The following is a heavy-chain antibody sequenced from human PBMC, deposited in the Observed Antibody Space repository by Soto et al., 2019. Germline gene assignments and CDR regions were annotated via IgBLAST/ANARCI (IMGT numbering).Heavy chain of an antibody. Sequence: GGSLRLSCEASGFTVSSSYMSWVRQAPGKGLEWVSVVYSGGTTYYADSVKGRFTISRDTSKNTLYLQMNSLRAEDTAVYYCAREGRVGATQTLYGMDVWGQGTTVTVSS. D-gene: IGHD1-26*01. CDR2: VYSGGTT. CDR3: AREGRVGATQTLYGMDV. CDR1: GFTVSSSY. J-gene: IGHJ6*02. V-gene: IGHV3-53*01.